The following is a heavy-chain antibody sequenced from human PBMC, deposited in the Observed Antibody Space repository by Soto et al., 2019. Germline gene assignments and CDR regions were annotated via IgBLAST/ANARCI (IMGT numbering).Heavy chain of an antibody. CDR3: VMVDNYVTPTPKDV. V-gene: IGHV1-18*01. CDR2: ISPYTGNT. J-gene: IGHJ6*02. Sequence: QVQLVQSGDEVKKPGASGKVSCKASGYIFVNYGIAWVRQAPGQGLEWMGWISPYTGNTHSATKVQGRLTMTTDTSKSTAYMDLGSLTSDDTAVYYCVMVDNYVTPTPKDVWGQGTTVTVSS. CDR1: GYIFVNYG. D-gene: IGHD3-16*01.